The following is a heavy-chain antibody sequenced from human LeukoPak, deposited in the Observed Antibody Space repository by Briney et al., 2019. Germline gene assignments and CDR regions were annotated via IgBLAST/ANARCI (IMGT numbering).Heavy chain of an antibody. CDR3: SRQGTGDELDY. V-gene: IGHV1-2*02. D-gene: IGHD7-27*01. Sequence: ASVKVSCKASGSTLTGNYMHWVRQAPGQGLEWMGWINPNSSGTLYAQKFQGRVTMTRDTSITTAYMELRRLRSDDTAVYYCSRQGTGDELDYWGQGTLVTVSS. J-gene: IGHJ4*02. CDR2: INPNSSGT. CDR1: GSTLTGNY.